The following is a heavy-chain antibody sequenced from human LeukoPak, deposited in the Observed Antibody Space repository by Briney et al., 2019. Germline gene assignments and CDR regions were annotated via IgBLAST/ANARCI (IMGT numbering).Heavy chain of an antibody. J-gene: IGHJ4*02. CDR3: TTDRYYDSSGYFIPYYFDY. Sequence: GGSLRLSCAASGFTFSNARMSWVRQAPGKGLEWVGRIKSKTDGGTTDYAAPVKGRFTISRDDSKNTLYLQTNSLKTEDTAVYYCTTDRYYDSSGYFIPYYFDYWGQGTLVTVSS. CDR2: IKSKTDGGTT. D-gene: IGHD3-22*01. V-gene: IGHV3-15*01. CDR1: GFTFSNAR.